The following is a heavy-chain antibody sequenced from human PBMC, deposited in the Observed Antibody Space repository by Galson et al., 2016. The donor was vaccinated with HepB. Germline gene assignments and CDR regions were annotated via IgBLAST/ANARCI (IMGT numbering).Heavy chain of an antibody. CDR2: ISGSADNT. J-gene: IGHJ4*02. V-gene: IGHV3-23*01. CDR1: GFTFSIQA. Sequence: SLRLSCAASGFTFSIQAMSWVRQAPGKGLEWVSEISGSADNTYYADSVKGRFTISRDHSKNTLYLQMNSLRVEDTAIYYCAKDADFYRGGWAFDYWGQGTLVTVSS. CDR3: AKDADFYRGGWAFDY. D-gene: IGHD6-19*01.